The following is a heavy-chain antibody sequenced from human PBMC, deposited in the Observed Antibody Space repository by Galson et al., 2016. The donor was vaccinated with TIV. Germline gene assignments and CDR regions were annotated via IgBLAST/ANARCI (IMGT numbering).Heavy chain of an antibody. CDR1: GFVVSNNY. J-gene: IGHJ4*02. D-gene: IGHD1-14*01. CDR3: ATTTVPDLGDY. CDR2: IYPIGDT. V-gene: IGHV3-53*05. Sequence: SCAPSGFVVSNNYMSWVRQAPGKGPEWVSIIYPIGDTYYTEHMKVRFTISRDNSKNTLYRQISYLRPEDTAVYFCATTTVPDLGDYWGQGVLVTVSS.